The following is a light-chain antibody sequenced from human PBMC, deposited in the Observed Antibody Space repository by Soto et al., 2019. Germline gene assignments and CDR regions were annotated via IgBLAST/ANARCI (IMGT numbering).Light chain of an antibody. CDR1: TSNIGSNP. Sequence: SVLTQPPSVSGTPGQTVTISCSGSTSNIGSNPVNWYQQLPGTAPRLLISTNNQRPSGVPDRFSGSRSGTSASLAISGLQSEDEADYYCAAGDDRLNGPSYGVGTGTKVT. J-gene: IGLJ1*01. CDR3: AAGDDRLNGPSYG. CDR2: TNN. V-gene: IGLV1-44*01.